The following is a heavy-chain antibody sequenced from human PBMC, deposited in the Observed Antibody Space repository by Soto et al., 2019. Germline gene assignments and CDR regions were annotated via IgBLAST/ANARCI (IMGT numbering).Heavy chain of an antibody. D-gene: IGHD6-19*01. CDR2: IWYDGSNK. CDR3: ASDRAAVAVTAEYYDDYGMDA. V-gene: IGHV3-33*01. Sequence: QVQLVESGGGVVQPGRSLRLSCAASGFTFSSYGMHWVRQAPGKGLEWVAVIWYDGSNKYYADSVKGRFTIPRDNSKNTLYRPFSSPKPDATSVYYCASDRAAVAVTAEYYDDYGMDAWGRGTTVTVSS. J-gene: IGHJ6*02. CDR1: GFTFSSYG.